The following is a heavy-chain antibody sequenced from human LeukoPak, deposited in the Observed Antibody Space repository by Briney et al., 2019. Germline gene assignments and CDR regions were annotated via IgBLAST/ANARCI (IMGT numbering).Heavy chain of an antibody. Sequence: PETLSLTCTVSGGSISSYYWSWIRQPPGKGLEWIGYIYYSGSTNYNPSLKSRVTISVDTSKNQFSLKLTSVTAADTAVYYCARKTTMAEGYYFDYWGQGTLVTVSS. CDR2: IYYSGST. V-gene: IGHV4-59*01. D-gene: IGHD5-18*01. J-gene: IGHJ4*02. CDR1: GGSISSYY. CDR3: ARKTTMAEGYYFDY.